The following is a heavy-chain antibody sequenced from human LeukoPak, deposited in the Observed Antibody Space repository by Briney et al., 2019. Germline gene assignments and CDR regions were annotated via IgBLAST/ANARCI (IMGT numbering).Heavy chain of an antibody. CDR2: ISSSGNTI. J-gene: IGHJ6*02. D-gene: IGHD3-10*01. V-gene: IGHV3-48*03. CDR3: ARGGGYYGSGSLHYYYYGMDV. CDR1: GFTFSSYE. Sequence: GGSLRLSCAASGFTFSSYEMNWVRQAPGRGLEWVSYISSSGNTIYYADSVKGRFTISRDNAKNSLYLQMNSLRAEDTAVYYCARGGGYYGSGSLHYYYYGMDVWGQGTTVTVSS.